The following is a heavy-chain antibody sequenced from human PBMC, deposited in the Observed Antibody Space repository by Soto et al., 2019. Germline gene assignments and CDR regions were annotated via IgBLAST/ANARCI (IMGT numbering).Heavy chain of an antibody. V-gene: IGHV5-10-1*01. CDR2: IDPSDSYT. Sequence: GEALKISCKGSGYSFTSYRISWVRQMPGKGLEWMGRIDPSDSYTNYSPSFQGHVTISADKSISTAYLQWSSLKASDTAMDYCARPGYAIVGPKGAFDIWGQGTMVTVSS. CDR1: GYSFTSYR. CDR3: ARPGYAIVGPKGAFDI. D-gene: IGHD2-8*01. J-gene: IGHJ3*02.